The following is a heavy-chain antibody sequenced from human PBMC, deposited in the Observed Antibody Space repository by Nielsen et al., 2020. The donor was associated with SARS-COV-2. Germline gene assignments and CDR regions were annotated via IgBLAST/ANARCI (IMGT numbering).Heavy chain of an antibody. Sequence: LSLTCAASGFTVSSNYMSWVRQAPGKGLEWVSVIYSGGSTYYADSVKGRFTISRHNSKNTLYLQMNSLRAEDTAVYYCARDGYSYGSDWGQGTLVTVSS. J-gene: IGHJ4*02. CDR3: ARDGYSYGSD. D-gene: IGHD5-18*01. CDR1: GFTVSSNY. V-gene: IGHV3-53*04. CDR2: IYSGGST.